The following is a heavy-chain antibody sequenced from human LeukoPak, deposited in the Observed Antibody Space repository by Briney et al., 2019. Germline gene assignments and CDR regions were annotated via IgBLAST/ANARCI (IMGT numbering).Heavy chain of an antibody. CDR2: INDSGT. CDR3: AKSYRFFDY. D-gene: IGHD2-2*01. Sequence: GGSLRLSCAASGFTFSSYAISWVRQAPGKGLEWVSGINDSGTYYADSVKGRFTISRDNSKNTLYLQMNSLRAEDTAVYSCAKSYRFFDYWGQGTLVTVSS. J-gene: IGHJ4*02. CDR1: GFTFSSYA. V-gene: IGHV3-23*01.